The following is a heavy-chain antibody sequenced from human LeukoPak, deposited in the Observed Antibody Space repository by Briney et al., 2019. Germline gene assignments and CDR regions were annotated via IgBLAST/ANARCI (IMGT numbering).Heavy chain of an antibody. CDR1: GGSISSSNW. Sequence: SETLSLTCAVSGGSISSSNWWSWVRQPPGKGLEWIGEIYHSGSTNYNPSLKSRVTISVDKSKNQFSLKLSSVTAADTAVYYCARVDSSSWHPMLYWGQGTLVTVSS. V-gene: IGHV4-4*02. D-gene: IGHD6-13*01. CDR2: IYHSGST. J-gene: IGHJ4*02. CDR3: ARVDSSSWHPMLY.